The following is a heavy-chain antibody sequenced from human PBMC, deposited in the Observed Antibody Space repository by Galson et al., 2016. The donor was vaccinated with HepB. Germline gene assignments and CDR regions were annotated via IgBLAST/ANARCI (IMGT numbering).Heavy chain of an antibody. J-gene: IGHJ4*02. Sequence: GGITSYAQKFQGRVTVTRDTSTSTFYMELSSLRSEDTAVYYCARDPTPIGTTNKSFFFDYWGQGTLVTVSS. V-gene: IGHV1-46*01. D-gene: IGHD1-1*01. CDR3: ARDPTPIGTTNKSFFFDY. CDR2: GGIT.